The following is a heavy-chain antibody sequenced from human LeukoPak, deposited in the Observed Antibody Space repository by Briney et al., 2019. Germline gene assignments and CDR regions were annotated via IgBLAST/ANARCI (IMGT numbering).Heavy chain of an antibody. J-gene: IGHJ5*02. V-gene: IGHV3-23*01. CDR1: GGSLNGHY. CDR3: AKDRSRGVIGSNWFDP. CDR2: ISGSGGST. D-gene: IGHD3-10*01. Sequence: ETLSLTCAVYGGSLNGHYWSWIRQPPGKGLEWVSAISGSGGSTYYADSVKGRFTISRDNSKNTLYLQMNSLRAEDTAVYYCAKDRSRGVIGSNWFDPWGQGTLVTVSS.